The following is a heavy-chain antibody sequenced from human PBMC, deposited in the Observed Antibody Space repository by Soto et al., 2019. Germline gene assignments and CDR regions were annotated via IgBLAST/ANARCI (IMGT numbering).Heavy chain of an antibody. CDR1: GYSISSSNW. Sequence: PSETLSLTCAVSGYSISSSNWWGWIRQPPGKGLEWIGYIYYSGTTYYNPSLKSRVTISVDTSKNQFSLKLSSVTAADTAVYYCARHVQWLVTFDYGGQGTLVTVPS. D-gene: IGHD6-19*01. CDR3: ARHVQWLVTFDY. V-gene: IGHV4-28*01. J-gene: IGHJ4*02. CDR2: IYYSGTT.